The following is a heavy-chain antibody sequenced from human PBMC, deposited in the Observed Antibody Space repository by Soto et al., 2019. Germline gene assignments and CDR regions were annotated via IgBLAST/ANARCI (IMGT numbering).Heavy chain of an antibody. J-gene: IGHJ6*02. CDR3: AKGITIFGVVIHTLSDGVDV. CDR1: GVTLSSYG. V-gene: IGHV3-30*18. Sequence: GGSLRLACASSGVTLSSYGMNLVRQAPGKGVEWVAVISYDGSNKYYADSVKGRFTISRDNSKNTLYLQMNSLRAEDTAVYYCAKGITIFGVVIHTLSDGVDVWGQGNTVTVSS. D-gene: IGHD3-3*01. CDR2: ISYDGSNK.